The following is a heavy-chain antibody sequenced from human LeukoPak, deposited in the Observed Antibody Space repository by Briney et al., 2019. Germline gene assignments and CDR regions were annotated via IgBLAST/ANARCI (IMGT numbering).Heavy chain of an antibody. J-gene: IGHJ4*02. CDR3: ARAYFDY. CDR2: VSGGSGST. V-gene: IGHV3-23*01. Sequence: GGSLRLSCAASGFTFSSYAMSWVRQAPGKGLAWVSTVSGGSGSTYCADSVKGRFTISRDNAKNSLYLQMNSLRAEDTAVYYCARAYFDYWGQGTLVTVSS. CDR1: GFTFSSYA.